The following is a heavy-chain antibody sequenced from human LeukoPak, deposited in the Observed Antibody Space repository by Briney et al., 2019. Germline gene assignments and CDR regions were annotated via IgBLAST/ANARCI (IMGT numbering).Heavy chain of an antibody. V-gene: IGHV3-20*04. CDR3: GRGVFDSTGYYFRGLAY. J-gene: IGHJ4*02. Sequence: GGSLRLSCAASGFTLDDYVMSWVRQAPGKGLEWVSGINWNGDRTGYADSVKGRFTISRDNAKKSLHLQMNSLRAEDTALYYCGRGVFDSTGYYFRGLAYWGQGTLVTVSS. D-gene: IGHD3-22*01. CDR2: INWNGDRT. CDR1: GFTLDDYV.